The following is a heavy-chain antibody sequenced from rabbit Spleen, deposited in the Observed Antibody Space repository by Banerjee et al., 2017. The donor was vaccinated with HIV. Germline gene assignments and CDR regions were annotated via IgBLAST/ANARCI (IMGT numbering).Heavy chain of an antibody. CDR3: ARATTGDYYFASNL. V-gene: IGHV1S40*01. J-gene: IGHJ4*01. D-gene: IGHD2-1*01. CDR1: GFSFSYSDY. Sequence: QSLEESGGDLVKPGASLTLTCTASGFSFSYSDYMCWVRQPPGKGPEWIACIAAGVSYTTYYATWAKGRFTISKTSSTTLTLQMTSLTAADTATYFCARATTGDYYFASNLWGPGTLVTVS. CDR2: IAAGVSYTT.